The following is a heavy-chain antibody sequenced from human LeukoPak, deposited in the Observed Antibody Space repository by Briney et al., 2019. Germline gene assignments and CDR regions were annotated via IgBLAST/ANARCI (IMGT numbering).Heavy chain of an antibody. D-gene: IGHD2-15*01. J-gene: IGHJ5*02. V-gene: IGHV1-18*01. CDR2: ISAYNGNT. Sequence: ASVKVSCKASGYSFSSYGISWVRQAPGQGLEWMGWISAYNGNTNYAQKFQGRVTMTTDTSTSTAYMELRSLRSDDTAVYYCARVVHPGGYCSGGSCYSGWFDPWGQGTLVTVSS. CDR1: GYSFSSYG. CDR3: ARVVHPGGYCSGGSCYSGWFDP.